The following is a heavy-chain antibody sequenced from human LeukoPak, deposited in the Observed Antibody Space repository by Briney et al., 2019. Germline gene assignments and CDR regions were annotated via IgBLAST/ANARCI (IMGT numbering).Heavy chain of an antibody. J-gene: IGHJ4*02. V-gene: IGHV3-7*01. CDR2: IKQDGSEK. CDR1: GFTFSSYW. CDR3: ARDLKRYCTGGSCSDFYY. D-gene: IGHD2-15*01. Sequence: GESLRLSCAAPGFTFSSYWMSWVRQAPGKGLEWVANIKQDGSEKYYVDSVKGRFTISRDNAKNSLYLQMNSLRAEYTAVYYCARDLKRYCTGGSCSDFYYWGQGTLVTVSS.